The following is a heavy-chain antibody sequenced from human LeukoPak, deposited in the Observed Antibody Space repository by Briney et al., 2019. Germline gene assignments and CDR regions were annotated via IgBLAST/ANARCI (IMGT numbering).Heavy chain of an antibody. CDR3: AREYSSSSVGIAAAGPLSYYFDY. CDR2: INPSGGST. D-gene: IGHD6-13*01. V-gene: IGHV1-46*01. CDR1: GYTFTSYY. J-gene: IGHJ4*02. Sequence: ASVKVSCKASGYTFTSYYMHWVRQAPGQGLEWMGIINPSGGSTSYAQKFQGRVTMTRDTSTSTVYMELSSLRSEDTAVYYCAREYSSSSVGIAAAGPLSYYFDYWGQGTLVTVSS.